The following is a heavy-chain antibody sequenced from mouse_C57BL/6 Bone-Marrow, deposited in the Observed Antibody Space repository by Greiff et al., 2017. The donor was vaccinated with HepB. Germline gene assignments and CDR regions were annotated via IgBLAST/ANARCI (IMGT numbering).Heavy chain of an antibody. J-gene: IGHJ2*01. D-gene: IGHD2-1*01. V-gene: IGHV1-81*01. CDR2: IYPRSGNT. Sequence: QVQLQQSGAELARPGASVKLSCKASGYTFTSYGISWVKQRTGQGLEWIGEIYPRSGNTYYNEKFKGKATLTADKSSSTAYMELRSLTSEDSAVYFCARLGVIYYGNWGFAYWGQGTTLTVSS. CDR3: ARLGVIYYGNWGFAY. CDR1: GYTFTSYG.